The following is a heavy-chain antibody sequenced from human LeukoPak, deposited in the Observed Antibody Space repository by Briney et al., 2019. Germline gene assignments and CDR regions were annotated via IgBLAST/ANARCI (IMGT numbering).Heavy chain of an antibody. V-gene: IGHV3-23*01. Sequence: GGSLRLSCAASGFTFSSFAMSWVRQAPGKGLEWVSTFSGSGGSTYYADSVKGRFTISRDNSKNTLYLQMNSLRAEDTAVYYCAKIGRRYDFWTGYYEEEVDYMDVWGKGTTVTVSS. CDR2: FSGSGGST. J-gene: IGHJ6*03. CDR1: GFTFSSFA. CDR3: AKIGRRYDFWTGYYEEEVDYMDV. D-gene: IGHD3-3*01.